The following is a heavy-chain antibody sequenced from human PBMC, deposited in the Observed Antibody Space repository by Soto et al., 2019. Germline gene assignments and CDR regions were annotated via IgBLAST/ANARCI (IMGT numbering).Heavy chain of an antibody. CDR3: ARDIRGYCSSTSCYMVGY. J-gene: IGHJ4*02. D-gene: IGHD2-2*03. V-gene: IGHV3-30-3*01. Sequence: GGSLRLSCAASGFTFSSYAMHWVRQAPGKGLEWVAVISYDGSNKYYADSVKGRFTISRDNSKNTLYLQMNSLRAEDTAVYYCARDIRGYCSSTSCYMVGYWGQGTLVTVSS. CDR2: ISYDGSNK. CDR1: GFTFSSYA.